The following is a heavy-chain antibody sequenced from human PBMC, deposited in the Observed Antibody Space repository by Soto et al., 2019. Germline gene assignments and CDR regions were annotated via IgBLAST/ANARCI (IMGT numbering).Heavy chain of an antibody. V-gene: IGHV3-48*01. CDR2: ISSSSSVI. J-gene: IGHJ6*03. Sequence: EVQLVESGGGLVQPGGSLRLSCATSGFILSDCAMNWVRQAPGKGLEWVSYISSSSSVIDYADSVKGRLTVSRDNARNSVYLRMNSLRAEDTAVYYCARDLSWGSNWYYYMDGWGKGTTGTVSS. CDR1: GFILSDCA. D-gene: IGHD7-27*01. CDR3: ARDLSWGSNWYYYMDG.